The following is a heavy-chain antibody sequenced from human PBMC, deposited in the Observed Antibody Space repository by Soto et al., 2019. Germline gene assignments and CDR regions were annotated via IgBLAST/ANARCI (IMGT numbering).Heavy chain of an antibody. V-gene: IGHV1-69*13. J-gene: IGHJ4*02. Sequence: ASVKVSCKASGGTFSSYSISCVRQSPGQGLEWMGGIIPIFGTANYAQKFQGRVTITADESTSTAYMELSSLRSEDTAVCYCGARYGYDAYYFDYWGQGTLVTVSS. CDR1: GGTFSSYS. D-gene: IGHD5-18*01. CDR2: IIPIFGTA. CDR3: GARYGYDAYYFDY.